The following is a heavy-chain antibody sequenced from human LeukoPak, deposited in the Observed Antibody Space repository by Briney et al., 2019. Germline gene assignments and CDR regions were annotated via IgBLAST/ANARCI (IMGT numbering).Heavy chain of an antibody. J-gene: IGHJ6*03. Sequence: SEALSLTCTVSGGSISSYYWSWIRQPPGKGLEWMGYIYYSGSTNYNPSLKSRVTISVDTSKNQFSLKLSSVTAADTAVYYCARDGHYYYMDVWGKGTTVTVSS. CDR1: GGSISSYY. CDR3: ARDGHYYYMDV. V-gene: IGHV4-59*01. CDR2: IYYSGST.